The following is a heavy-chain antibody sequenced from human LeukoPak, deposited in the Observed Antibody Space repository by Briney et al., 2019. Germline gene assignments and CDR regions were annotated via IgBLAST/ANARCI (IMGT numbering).Heavy chain of an antibody. V-gene: IGHV5-51*01. CDR2: IYPGDSDT. D-gene: IGHD1-26*01. CDR1: GYRFTTYW. J-gene: IGHJ4*02. Sequence: GGPLKISLKGSGYRFTTYWIAWVRPMPGKGLEWMGIIYPGDSDTRYSPSFQGQVTISADKSISTAYLQWSSLKASDSAMFYCARRDKYSGSWNFDYWGQGTLVTVSS. CDR3: ARRDKYSGSWNFDY.